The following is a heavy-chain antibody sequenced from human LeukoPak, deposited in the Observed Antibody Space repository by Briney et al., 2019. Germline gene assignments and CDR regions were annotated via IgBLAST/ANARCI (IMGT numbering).Heavy chain of an antibody. Sequence: GGSLRLSCAASGFTFSNYGMHWVRQAPGKGLEWVAFIRYDGSNKYYADSVRGRFTISRDNSKNTLYLQMNSLRNDDTAVYYRAKPRDTEIVVIPAANNWFDPWGQGTLVTVSS. CDR1: GFTFSNYG. J-gene: IGHJ5*02. CDR2: IRYDGSNK. V-gene: IGHV3-30*02. CDR3: AKPRDTEIVVIPAANNWFDP. D-gene: IGHD2-2*01.